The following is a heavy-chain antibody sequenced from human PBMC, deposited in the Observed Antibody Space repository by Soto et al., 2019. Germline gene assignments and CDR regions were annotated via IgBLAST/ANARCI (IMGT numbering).Heavy chain of an antibody. CDR3: ARDKIPGILDY. D-gene: IGHD1-20*01. Sequence: ASGKAASKSSGSSETRYVMLWVRQAPGQRLEWMGWINAGNGNTKYSQKFQGRVTITRDTSASTAYMELSSLRSEDTAVYYCARDKIPGILDYWGQGTLVTVSS. J-gene: IGHJ4*02. CDR2: INAGNGNT. CDR1: GSSETRYV. V-gene: IGHV1-3*01.